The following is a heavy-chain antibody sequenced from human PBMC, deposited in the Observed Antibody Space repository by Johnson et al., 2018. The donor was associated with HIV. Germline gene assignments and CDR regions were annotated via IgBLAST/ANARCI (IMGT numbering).Heavy chain of an antibody. V-gene: IGHV3-30-3*01. Sequence: QVQLVESGGGVVQPGRSLRLSCAASGFPFSSYAMHWVRQAPGRGLEWVALISFDGNTRFFGDSMKGRFTISRDNSNNTLCLQINSLRAEDAALYYCARARIGVRPAGVFDMWGQGTRVTVSS. CDR1: GFPFSSYA. D-gene: IGHD3-3*01. CDR3: ARARIGVRPAGVFDM. J-gene: IGHJ3*02. CDR2: ISFDGNTR.